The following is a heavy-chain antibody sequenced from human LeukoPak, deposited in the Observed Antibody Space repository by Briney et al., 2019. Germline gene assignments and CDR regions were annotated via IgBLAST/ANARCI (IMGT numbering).Heavy chain of an antibody. CDR3: AKDRETTASGTFDY. CDR1: GFTFDKYG. V-gene: IGHV3-30*18. CDR2: ILEDGRIK. Sequence: GRSLRLSCAASGFTFDKYGMHYIRQAPGKGLEWVAVILEDGRIKKYADSVKERFTISRDNTNNTLYLQMNRLRAEDTGIYFCAKDRETTASGTFDYWGLGTLVAVSS. J-gene: IGHJ4*02. D-gene: IGHD1-1*01.